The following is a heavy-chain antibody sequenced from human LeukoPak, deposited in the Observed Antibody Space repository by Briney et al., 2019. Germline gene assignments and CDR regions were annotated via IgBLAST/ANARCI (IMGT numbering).Heavy chain of an antibody. J-gene: IGHJ2*01. V-gene: IGHV3-23*01. CDR3: AKHVVFSQWYFDL. Sequence: GGSLRLSCAASGFTFGSYAMTWVRQAPGKGLEWVSTISGHGGNTYYADSVKGRFTISRDNSKNTLYLQMNSLRADDTAVYSYAKHVVFSQWYFDLWGRGTLVTVSS. CDR1: GFTFGSYA. D-gene: IGHD2-21*01. CDR2: ISGHGGNT.